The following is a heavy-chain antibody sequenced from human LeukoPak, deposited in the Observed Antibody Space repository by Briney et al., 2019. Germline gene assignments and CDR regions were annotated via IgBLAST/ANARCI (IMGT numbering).Heavy chain of an antibody. Sequence: SGPTLVNPPQTLTLTCTFSGFSLRTSGVGVGWIRQPPGKALEWLALIYWDDDKRYSPSLKSRLTITKDTSKNQVVLTMTNMDPVDTATYYCAHEGYCSSTSCPESATGLFDYWGQGTLVTVSS. V-gene: IGHV2-5*02. CDR1: GFSLRTSGVG. D-gene: IGHD2-2*01. CDR2: IYWDDDK. J-gene: IGHJ4*02. CDR3: AHEGYCSSTSCPESATGLFDY.